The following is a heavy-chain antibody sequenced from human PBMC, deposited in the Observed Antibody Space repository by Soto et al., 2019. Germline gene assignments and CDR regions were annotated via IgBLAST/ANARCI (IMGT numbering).Heavy chain of an antibody. J-gene: IGHJ4*02. Sequence: GGSLRLSCAASGFTFSSYSMNWVRQAPGKGLEWVSSISSSSSYIYYADSVKGRFTISRDNAKNSLYLQMNSLRAEDTAVYYCARDVLEDYDSSCYYFDHWGQGTLVTVSS. CDR3: ARDVLEDYDSSCYYFDH. CDR2: ISSSSSYI. CDR1: GFTFSSYS. V-gene: IGHV3-21*01. D-gene: IGHD3-22*01.